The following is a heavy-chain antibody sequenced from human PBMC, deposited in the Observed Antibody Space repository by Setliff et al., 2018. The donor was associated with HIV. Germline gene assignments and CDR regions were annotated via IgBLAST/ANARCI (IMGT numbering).Heavy chain of an antibody. D-gene: IGHD2-15*01. J-gene: IGHJ4*02. V-gene: IGHV1-18*04. Sequence: ASVKVSCKASGYTFSSYGISWVRQAPGQGREWMGWINPYSGKTKYAQNLQGRVTMTTDTSTSTADMELRSLRSDDTAMYYCARERPYCSGGSCYGLNYFDCWGQGTLVTVSS. CDR1: GYTFSSYG. CDR3: ARERPYCSGGSCYGLNYFDC. CDR2: INPYSGKT.